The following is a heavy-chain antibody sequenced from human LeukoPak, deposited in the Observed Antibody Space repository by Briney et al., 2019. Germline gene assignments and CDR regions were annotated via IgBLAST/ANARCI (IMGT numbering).Heavy chain of an antibody. CDR3: AKGYSSSPGMFDY. Sequence: PSETLSLTCTVSGGSISSYYWSWIRQPPGKGLEWIGYIYYSGSTNYNPSLKSRVTISVDTSKNQFSLKLSSVTAADTAVYYYAKGYSSSPGMFDYWGQGTLVTVSS. CDR1: GGSISSYY. V-gene: IGHV4-59*01. CDR2: IYYSGST. D-gene: IGHD6-13*01. J-gene: IGHJ4*02.